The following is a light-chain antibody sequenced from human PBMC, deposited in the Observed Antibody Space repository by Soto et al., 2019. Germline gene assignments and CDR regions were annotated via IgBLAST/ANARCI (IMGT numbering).Light chain of an antibody. Sequence: DIQMTQSPSTLSASVGDRVTITCRASQSTSSWLAWYQQKPGKAPKLLIYKTSTLESGLPSRFSGSGAGTEFTLAIGCLQPDDWAPSYCQQYSSYSYTFGQGTKLEIK. CDR3: QQYSSYSYT. CDR2: KTS. J-gene: IGKJ2*01. CDR1: QSTSSW. V-gene: IGKV1-5*03.